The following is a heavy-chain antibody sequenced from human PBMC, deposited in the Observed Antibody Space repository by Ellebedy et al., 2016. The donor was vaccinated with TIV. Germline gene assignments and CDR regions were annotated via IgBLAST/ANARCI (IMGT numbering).Heavy chain of an antibody. V-gene: IGHV4-61*01. CDR1: GGSVSSGSFY. CDR3: AREVSGFFMDV. J-gene: IGHJ6*03. Sequence: SETLSLXXTVSGGSVSSGSFYWTWVRLPPGGGLEWIGNIYYSGNTKYNPSLERRVSISVDTSNNQFSLRLSSVTAADTGVYFCAREVSGFFMDVWGKGTSVTVSS. CDR2: IYYSGNT.